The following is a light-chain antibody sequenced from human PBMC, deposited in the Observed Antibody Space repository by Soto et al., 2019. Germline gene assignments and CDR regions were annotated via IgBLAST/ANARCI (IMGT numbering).Light chain of an antibody. CDR2: SND. CDR3: AAWDGSLNGYV. Sequence: QSVLTQPPSASGTPGQRVTISCSGSSSNIGSNTVNWYQQLPGTAPNLLIYSNDQRPSGVPDRFSGSKSGTSASLVISGLQCEEEADYYCAAWDGSLNGYVLGTGTKVTVL. CDR1: SSNIGSNT. J-gene: IGLJ1*01. V-gene: IGLV1-44*01.